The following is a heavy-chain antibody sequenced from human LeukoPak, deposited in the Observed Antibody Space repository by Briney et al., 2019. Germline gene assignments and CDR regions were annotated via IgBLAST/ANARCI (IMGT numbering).Heavy chain of an antibody. CDR1: GFTFSSYA. CDR3: AKDTGGYSYGRTFDY. J-gene: IGHJ4*02. CDR2: VSGSGGST. Sequence: PGGSLRLSCAASGFTFSSYAMSWVRQAPGKGLEWVSGVSGSGGSTVYTDSVKGRFTISRDNSKNTLYLQMNSLRAEDTAVYYCAKDTGGYSYGRTFDYWGQGTLVTVSS. D-gene: IGHD5-18*01. V-gene: IGHV3-23*01.